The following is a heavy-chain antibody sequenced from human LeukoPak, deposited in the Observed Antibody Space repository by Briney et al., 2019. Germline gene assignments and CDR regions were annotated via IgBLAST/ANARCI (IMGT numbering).Heavy chain of an antibody. Sequence: GGSLRLSCAASGFTFSSYGMHWVRQAPGKGLEWVAYIQYDGSNEQYADSVKGRFTISRDNSKNTLYLQMNSLRAEDTAVYYCAKATDSRLWGDYYYYMDVWGKGTTVTISS. D-gene: IGHD3-22*01. CDR1: GFTFSSYG. J-gene: IGHJ6*03. CDR2: IQYDGSNE. CDR3: AKATDSRLWGDYYYYMDV. V-gene: IGHV3-30*02.